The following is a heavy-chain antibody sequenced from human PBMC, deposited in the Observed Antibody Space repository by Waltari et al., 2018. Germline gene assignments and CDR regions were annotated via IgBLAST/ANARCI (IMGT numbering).Heavy chain of an antibody. CDR3: ARGFSKAQWLLDDAFDI. Sequence: QVQLQQWGAGLLKPSETLSLTCAVYGGSFSGYYWSWIRQPPGKGVEWIGEINHSGSTNYNPSLKSRVTISVDTSKNQFSLKLSSVTAADTAVYYCARGFSKAQWLLDDAFDIWGQGTMVTVSS. CDR1: GGSFSGYY. J-gene: IGHJ3*02. CDR2: INHSGST. D-gene: IGHD5-12*01. V-gene: IGHV4-34*01.